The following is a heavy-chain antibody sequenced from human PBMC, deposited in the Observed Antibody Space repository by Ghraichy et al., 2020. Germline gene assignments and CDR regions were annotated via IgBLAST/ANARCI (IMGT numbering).Heavy chain of an antibody. V-gene: IGHV4-34*01. CDR2: INHSGST. D-gene: IGHD6-6*01. CDR1: GGSFSGYY. CDR3: ARDSSSFSAPFDY. J-gene: IGHJ4*02. Sequence: SETLSLTCAVYGGSFSGYYWSWIRQPPGKRLEWIGEINHSGSTNYNPSLKSRVTISVDTSKNQFSLKLSSVTAADTAVYYCARDSSSFSAPFDYWGQGTLVTVSS.